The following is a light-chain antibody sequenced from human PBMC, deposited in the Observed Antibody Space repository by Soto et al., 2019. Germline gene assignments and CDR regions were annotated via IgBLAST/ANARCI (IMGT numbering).Light chain of an antibody. CDR2: EAS. Sequence: DIQMTQSPSSLSASVGDRVTITCRASQGVSSHVSWLQQKPGKAPNSLIYEASSLQSGVPSKFRGSGSGTDFNLTISSLQPEDFATYYCLQYNSYPRTCGQGTLLEIK. V-gene: IGKV1-16*02. J-gene: IGKJ2*01. CDR3: LQYNSYPRT. CDR1: QGVSSH.